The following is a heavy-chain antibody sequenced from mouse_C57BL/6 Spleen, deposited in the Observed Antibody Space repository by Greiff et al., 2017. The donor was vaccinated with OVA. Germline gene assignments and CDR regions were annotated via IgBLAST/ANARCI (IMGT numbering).Heavy chain of an antibody. CDR2: ISSGSSTI. CDR3: ARRLYSKDAMDY. V-gene: IGHV5-17*01. Sequence: EVKLVESGGGLVKPGGSLKLSCAASGFTFSDYGMHWVRQAPEKGLEWVAYISSGSSTIYYADTVKGRFTISRDNAKNTLFLQMTSLRSEDTAMYYCARRLYSKDAMDYWGQGTSVTVSS. D-gene: IGHD2-5*01. J-gene: IGHJ4*01. CDR1: GFTFSDYG.